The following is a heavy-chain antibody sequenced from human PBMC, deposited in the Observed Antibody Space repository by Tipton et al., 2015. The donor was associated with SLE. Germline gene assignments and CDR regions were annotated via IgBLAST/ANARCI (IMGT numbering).Heavy chain of an antibody. V-gene: IGHV4-39*07. D-gene: IGHD2-2*01. Sequence: TLSLTCTVSGGSISSSSYYWGWIRQPPGKGLEWIGSIYYSGSTYYNPSLKSRVTVSVDTSKNQFSLKLSSVTAADTAVYYCARERSSTSLYYMDAWGKGTTVTVSS. CDR3: ARERSSTSLYYMDA. CDR2: IYYSGST. J-gene: IGHJ6*03. CDR1: GGSISSSSYY.